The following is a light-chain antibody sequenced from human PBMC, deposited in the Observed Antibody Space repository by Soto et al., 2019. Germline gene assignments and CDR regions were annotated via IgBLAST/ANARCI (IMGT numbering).Light chain of an antibody. V-gene: IGKV4-1*01. Sequence: DIVMTQSPDSLAVSLGDRATINCKSSQSVLYTSNNMNYLAWYQQKPGQPPQLLIYWASTRESGVPDRFSGSGSGTDFTLTISSLRSEDVAVYYCQQYYRTPLTFGGGTRVEIK. CDR2: WAS. CDR1: QSVLYTSNNMNY. J-gene: IGKJ4*01. CDR3: QQYYRTPLT.